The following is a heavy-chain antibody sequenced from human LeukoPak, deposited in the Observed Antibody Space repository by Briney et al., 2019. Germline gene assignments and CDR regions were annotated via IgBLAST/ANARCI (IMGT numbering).Heavy chain of an antibody. CDR1: GFTFSSYS. Sequence: PGGSLRLSCAASGFTFSSYSMNWVRQAPGKGLEWVSFSSDSSSYTYYADSVKGRFTISRDNAKNSLYLQLNSLRAEDTAIYYCARRGDTAPFIDYWGQGTLVTVSS. V-gene: IGHV3-21*01. D-gene: IGHD5-18*01. CDR3: ARRGDTAPFIDY. J-gene: IGHJ4*02. CDR2: SSDSSSYT.